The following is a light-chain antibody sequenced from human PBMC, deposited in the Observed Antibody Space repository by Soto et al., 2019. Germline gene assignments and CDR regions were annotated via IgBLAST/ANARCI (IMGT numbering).Light chain of an antibody. J-gene: IGLJ1*01. CDR2: EVS. CDR1: SSDVGGYNY. CDR3: SSYRTGGPVV. Sequence: QSVLTQPASVSGSPGQSIAISCTGTSSDVGGYNYVSWYQQLPGKAPKLLISEVSNRPSGVSHRFSGSKSGNTASLTISGLQAEVEADYYCSSYRTGGPVVFGTGTKLTVL. V-gene: IGLV2-14*01.